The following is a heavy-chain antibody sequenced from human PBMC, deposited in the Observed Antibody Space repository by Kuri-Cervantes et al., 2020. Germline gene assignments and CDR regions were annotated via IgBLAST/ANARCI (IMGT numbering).Heavy chain of an antibody. D-gene: IGHD3-10*01. CDR2: ISSSGSTI. Sequence: GGSLRLSCAASGFTFSDYYMSWIRQAPGKGLEWVSYISSSGSTIYYADSVKGRFTISRDNAKNSLYLQMNSLRVEDTAVYYCARLMYYSGSGSYYNDPYGMDVWGQGTTVTVSS. J-gene: IGHJ6*02. CDR3: ARLMYYSGSGSYYNDPYGMDV. CDR1: GFTFSDYY. V-gene: IGHV3-11*04.